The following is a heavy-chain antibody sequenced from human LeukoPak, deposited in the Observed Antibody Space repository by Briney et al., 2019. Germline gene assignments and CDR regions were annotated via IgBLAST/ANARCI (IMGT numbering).Heavy chain of an antibody. V-gene: IGHV3-74*01. CDR1: GFTFSSYW. J-gene: IGHJ4*02. Sequence: PGGSLRFSCAASGFTFSSYWMHWVRQAPGKGLVWVSRINSDGSSTSYADSVKGRFTISRDNAKNTLYLQMNSLRAEDTAVYYCARDGETYYYGSGFLDYWGQGTLVTVSS. CDR3: ARDGETYYYGSGFLDY. CDR2: INSDGSST. D-gene: IGHD3-10*01.